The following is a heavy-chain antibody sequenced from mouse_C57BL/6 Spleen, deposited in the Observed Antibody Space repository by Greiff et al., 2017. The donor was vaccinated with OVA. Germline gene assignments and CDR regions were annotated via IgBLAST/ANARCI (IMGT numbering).Heavy chain of an antibody. D-gene: IGHD2-13*01. CDR1: GYTFTSYG. Sequence: QVTLKESGAELARPGASVKLSCKASGYTFTSYGISWVKQRTGQGLEWIGEIHPRSGNTYYNEKFKGKATRTADKSSSTAYMELRSLTSEDSAVYCCASDDDYFFAYWGQGTLVTVSA. J-gene: IGHJ3*01. CDR3: ASDDDYFFAY. CDR2: IHPRSGNT. V-gene: IGHV1-81*01.